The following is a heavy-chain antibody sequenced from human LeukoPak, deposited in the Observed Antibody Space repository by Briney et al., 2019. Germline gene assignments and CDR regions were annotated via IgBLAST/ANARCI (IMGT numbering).Heavy chain of an antibody. J-gene: IGHJ4*02. CDR2: IKQDGSEQ. V-gene: IGHV3-7*01. D-gene: IGHD1-7*01. CDR3: VKRATGSTKSVDY. CDR1: GCTFSSYW. Sequence: SGGSLRLSCAASGCTFSSYWMTWVRQAPGRGLEWVANIKQDGSEQYDVDSVKGRFTISRDNAKNSLYLQMNSLRAEDTAVYYCVKRATGSTKSVDYWGQGTLVTVSS.